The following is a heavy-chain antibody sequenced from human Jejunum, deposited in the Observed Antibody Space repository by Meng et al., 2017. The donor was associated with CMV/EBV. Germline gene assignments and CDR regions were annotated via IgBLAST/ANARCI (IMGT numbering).Heavy chain of an antibody. J-gene: IGHJ4*02. V-gene: IGHV1-2*02. D-gene: IGHD1-26*01. CDR3: ARKQWEPDY. CDR2: IRLDNGDT. CDR1: GFTFFDYY. Sequence: SCKASGFTFFDYYMHWLRQAPGQGLEWMGWIRLDNGDTNYAQRFQGRVTLTRDTSITTAYMGLSWLTSDDTAVYYCARKQWEPDYWGQGTLVTVSS.